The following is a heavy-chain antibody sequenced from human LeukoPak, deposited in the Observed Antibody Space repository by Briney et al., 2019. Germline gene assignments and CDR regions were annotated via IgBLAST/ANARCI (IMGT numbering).Heavy chain of an antibody. CDR3: ARDLDLYGGYVNYFDY. J-gene: IGHJ4*02. CDR1: GYTFTSYY. CDR2: INPSGGST. Sequence: GASVKVSRKASGYTFTSYYMHWVRQAPGQGLELMGIINPSGGSTSYAQKFQGRVTMTRDTSTSTVYMELSSLRSEDTAVYYCARDLDLYGGYVNYFDYWGQGTLVTVSS. V-gene: IGHV1-46*01. D-gene: IGHD5-12*01.